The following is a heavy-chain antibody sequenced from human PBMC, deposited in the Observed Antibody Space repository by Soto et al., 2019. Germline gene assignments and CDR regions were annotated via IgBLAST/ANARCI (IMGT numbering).Heavy chain of an antibody. J-gene: IGHJ6*02. D-gene: IGHD2-2*01. CDR3: AKVVVPDFYRYYYYGMDV. V-gene: IGHV3-30*18. Sequence: QVQLVESGGGVVQPGRSLRLSCAASGFTFSTYAMHWVRQAPGKGLEWVALISYDGSNKYYADSVKGRFTISRDNYKNTMYLQMNSLRAEDTAVYYCAKVVVPDFYRYYYYGMDVWGQGTTVTVSS. CDR2: ISYDGSNK. CDR1: GFTFSTYA.